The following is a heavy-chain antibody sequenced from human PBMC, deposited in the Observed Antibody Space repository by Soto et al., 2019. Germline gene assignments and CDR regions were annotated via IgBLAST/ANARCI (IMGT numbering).Heavy chain of an antibody. J-gene: IGHJ6*02. D-gene: IGHD3-3*01. Sequence: GGSLRLSCAASGFTFSSYAMSWVRQAPGKGLEWVSAISGSGGSTYYADSVKGRFTISRDNSKNTLYLQMNSLRAEDTAVYYCAKDFLPVIMVPRSVYGMDVWGQGTTVTVSS. CDR1: GFTFSSYA. V-gene: IGHV3-23*01. CDR2: ISGSGGST. CDR3: AKDFLPVIMVPRSVYGMDV.